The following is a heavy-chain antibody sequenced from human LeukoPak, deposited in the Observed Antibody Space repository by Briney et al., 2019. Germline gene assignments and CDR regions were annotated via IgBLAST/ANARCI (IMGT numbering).Heavy chain of an antibody. V-gene: IGHV3-9*01. CDR2: ISWNSGNI. J-gene: IGHJ4*02. CDR1: RFSFDDYA. D-gene: IGHD5-18*01. CDR3: AKDTRGYSYGSYFDY. Sequence: GRSLRLSCAASRFSFDDYAMHWVRQAPGKGLEWVSGISWNSGNIGYADSVKGRFTISRDNAKNSLYLQMNSLRADDTALYYCAKDTRGYSYGSYFDYWGQGTLVTVSS.